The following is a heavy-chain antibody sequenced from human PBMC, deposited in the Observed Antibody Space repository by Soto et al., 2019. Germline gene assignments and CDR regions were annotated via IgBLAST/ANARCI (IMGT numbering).Heavy chain of an antibody. CDR3: TRRYNWNEHYLDP. J-gene: IGHJ5*02. Sequence: PSETLSLTCTVSCASISVHSYYWTWIRQPPGKGLEWIGSSYYSGTTYFNPSLKSRATISVDTSKNQFSLRLTSVTAADTAIYYCTRRYNWNEHYLDPWGPGVVVTGSS. CDR1: CASISVHSYY. CDR2: SYYSGTT. V-gene: IGHV4-39*01. D-gene: IGHD1-20*01.